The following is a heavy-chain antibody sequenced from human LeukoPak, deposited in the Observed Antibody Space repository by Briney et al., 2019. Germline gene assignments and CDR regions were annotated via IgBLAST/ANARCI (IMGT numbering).Heavy chain of an antibody. V-gene: IGHV3-7*01. CDR3: AELGITMIGGV. Sequence: GGSVRLSCAASGFTFSNYWMSWVRQAPGKGLEWVAFLNQDGGHKYYVDSVKGRFSLSRDNAKNSLYLQMNSLRAEDTAVYYCAELGITMIGGVWGKGTTVTISS. D-gene: IGHD3-10*02. CDR2: LNQDGGHK. CDR1: GFTFSNYW. J-gene: IGHJ6*04.